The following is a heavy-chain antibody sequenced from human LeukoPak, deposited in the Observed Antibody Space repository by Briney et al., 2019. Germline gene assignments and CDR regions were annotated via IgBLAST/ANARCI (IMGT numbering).Heavy chain of an antibody. Sequence: SETLSLTCAVYGGSFSGYYWSWIRQPPGKGLEWSGEINHSRSTNYNPSLRSRVTISVDTSKNQFSLMLSSVNAADTAVCYCARGPHYYDSSGSDGFDMWGQGTMVIVSS. CDR3: ARGPHYYDSSGSDGFDM. CDR1: GGSFSGYY. CDR2: INHSRST. D-gene: IGHD3-22*01. J-gene: IGHJ3*02. V-gene: IGHV4-34*01.